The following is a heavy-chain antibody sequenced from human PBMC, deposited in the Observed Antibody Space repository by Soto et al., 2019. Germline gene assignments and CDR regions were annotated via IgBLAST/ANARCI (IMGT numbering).Heavy chain of an antibody. Sequence: QVQLVQSGSELRKPGASVKVSCKASGYTFTSNSITWVRQAPGQGLEWMGWISTSSGNTKFAQKYQGRVTMTTDTSTRTPYLEITRLRSYDTAVYYCARGGGYAVDYWGQGTLVTFST. J-gene: IGHJ4*02. D-gene: IGHD5-12*01. V-gene: IGHV1-18*04. CDR3: ARGGGYAVDY. CDR1: GYTFTSNS. CDR2: ISTSSGNT.